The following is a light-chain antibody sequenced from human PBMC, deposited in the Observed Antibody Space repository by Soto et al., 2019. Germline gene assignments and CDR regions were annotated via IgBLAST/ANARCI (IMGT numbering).Light chain of an antibody. V-gene: IGKV4-1*01. J-gene: IGKJ4*01. CDR2: WAS. Sequence: DIVMTQSPDSLAVSLGERATINCKSSQSVLYNSNSKNYLAWYQQKPGQPPKLLIYWASTRESGVPDRFSGSGSGTDFTLTISSLQAEDVAVYYCQQYYSTLTFGAGTKVEIK. CDR1: QSVLYNSNSKNY. CDR3: QQYYSTLT.